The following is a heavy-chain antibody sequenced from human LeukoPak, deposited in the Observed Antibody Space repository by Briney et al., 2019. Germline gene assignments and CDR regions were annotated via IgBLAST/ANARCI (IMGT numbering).Heavy chain of an antibody. CDR3: AKDMNSYGSGSSYNPWGPFDS. CDR2: IAWNTGNT. V-gene: IGHV3-9*01. J-gene: IGHJ4*02. CDR1: GFTFDDYA. D-gene: IGHD3-10*01. Sequence: GGSLRPSCAASGFTFDDYAMHWVRQAPGKGLEWVSGIAWNTGNTGHADSEKGRFTISRDNAENSLYLQMNSLRAEDTALYYCAKDMNSYGSGSSYNPWGPFDSWGQGTLVTVSS.